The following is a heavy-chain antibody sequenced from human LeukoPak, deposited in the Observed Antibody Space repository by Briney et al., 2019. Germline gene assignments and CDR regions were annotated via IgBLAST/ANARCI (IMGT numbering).Heavy chain of an antibody. CDR3: ARAEWELPSNYYYYGMDV. V-gene: IGHV3-7*01. CDR2: IKQDGSEK. D-gene: IGHD1-26*01. Sequence: GGSLRLSCAASGFTFSSYWMSWVRQAPGKGLEWVANIKQDGSEKYYVDSVKGRFTISRDNAKNSLYLQMNSLRAEDTAVYYCARAEWELPSNYYYYGMDVWGQGTTVTVSS. J-gene: IGHJ6*02. CDR1: GFTFSSYW.